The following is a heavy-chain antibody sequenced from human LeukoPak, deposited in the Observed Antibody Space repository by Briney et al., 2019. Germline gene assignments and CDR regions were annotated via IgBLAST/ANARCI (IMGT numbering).Heavy chain of an antibody. D-gene: IGHD3-10*01. CDR2: SSYSGST. CDR1: DGSTSSGDYY. V-gene: IGHV4-30-4*01. CDR3: ARALADGGVIIRPYDY. Sequence: SQTLSLTCTVSDGSTSSGDYYCGWIRQSPGKGLEWIGYSSYSGSTYYNPSLKSRVIISVDTSKHQFSLRLSSVTAADTAVYYCARALADGGVIIRPYDYWGQGTLVTVSS. J-gene: IGHJ4*02.